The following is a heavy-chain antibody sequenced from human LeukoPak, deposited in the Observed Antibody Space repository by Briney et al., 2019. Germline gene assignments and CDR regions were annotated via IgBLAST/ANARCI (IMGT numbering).Heavy chain of an antibody. D-gene: IGHD3-10*01. Sequence: GASVKVSCKASGGTFSSYAISWVRQAPGQGLEWMGGIIPIFGTANYAQKFQGRVTITADESTSTAYMELSSLRSEDTAVYYCARDYGSGSFYYKFDDWGQGTLVTVSS. CDR1: GGTFSSYA. CDR3: ARDYGSGSFYYKFDD. CDR2: IIPIFGTA. J-gene: IGHJ4*02. V-gene: IGHV1-69*13.